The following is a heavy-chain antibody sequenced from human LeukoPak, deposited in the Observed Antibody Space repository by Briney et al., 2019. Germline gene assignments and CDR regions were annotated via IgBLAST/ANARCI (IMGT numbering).Heavy chain of an antibody. CDR2: VYPGDSDI. V-gene: IGHV5-51*01. CDR1: GYRFTIYW. CDR3: ARVDCSSGSCSLAGWFDP. Sequence: GESLKISCKGSGYRFTIYWIAWVRQMPGKGLEWMGMVYPGDSDIIYNPSFRGQVTLSADKSISTAYLQRSSLQASDTGLYYCARVDCSSGSCSLAGWFDPWGQGTLVTVSS. J-gene: IGHJ5*02. D-gene: IGHD2-15*01.